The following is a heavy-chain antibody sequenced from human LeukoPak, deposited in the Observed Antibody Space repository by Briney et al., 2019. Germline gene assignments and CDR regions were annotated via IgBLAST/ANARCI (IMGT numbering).Heavy chain of an antibody. D-gene: IGHD4-17*01. J-gene: IGHJ4*02. Sequence: SETLSLTCTVSGGSIGSYYWNWIRQPAGKELEWIGRIYASGSTNYNPSLKSRVTMSVDTSKNQFSLRLTCVTAADTAVYYCARGNADFHFDCWGQGTLVTVSS. V-gene: IGHV4-4*07. CDR2: IYASGST. CDR1: GGSIGSYY. CDR3: ARGNADFHFDC.